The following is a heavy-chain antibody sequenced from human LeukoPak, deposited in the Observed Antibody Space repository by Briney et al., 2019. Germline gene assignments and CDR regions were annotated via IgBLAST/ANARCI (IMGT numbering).Heavy chain of an antibody. CDR1: GFTFSNYD. Sequence: GGSLRLSCAASGFTFSNYDMHWVRQAPGKGLEWVAVISYDGINKYYGDSVKGQFAISRDNSKNTLYLQMNSLRAEDTAVYYCARDNLRGIAAAGTAFDIWGQGTMVTVSS. J-gene: IGHJ3*02. CDR3: ARDNLRGIAAAGTAFDI. CDR2: ISYDGINK. D-gene: IGHD6-13*01. V-gene: IGHV3-30*03.